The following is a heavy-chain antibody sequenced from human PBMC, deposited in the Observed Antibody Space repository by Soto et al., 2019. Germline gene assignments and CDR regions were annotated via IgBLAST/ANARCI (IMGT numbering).Heavy chain of an antibody. CDR1: GFTFSSYG. Sequence: GGSLRLSCAASGFTFSSYGMHWVRQAPGKGLEWVAVIWYDGSNKYYADSVKGRFTISRDNSKNTLYLQMNSLRAEDTAVYYCAREQEWELSSYYFDYWGQGT. D-gene: IGHD1-26*01. CDR2: IWYDGSNK. CDR3: AREQEWELSSYYFDY. J-gene: IGHJ4*02. V-gene: IGHV3-33*01.